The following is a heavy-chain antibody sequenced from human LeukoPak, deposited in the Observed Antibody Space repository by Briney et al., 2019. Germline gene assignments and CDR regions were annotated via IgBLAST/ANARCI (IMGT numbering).Heavy chain of an antibody. CDR1: GFSFSRYS. D-gene: IGHD2-21*01. V-gene: IGHV3-48*02. Sequence: GGSLRLSCAASGFSFSRYSFHWVRQAPGKGLEWVAKIGTIGSNVDYADSVKGRFTISRDNAKNSLYLQMNSLRDEDTAVYYCARDNWVAIPGPYDPWGQGTPVTVSS. J-gene: IGHJ5*02. CDR2: IGTIGSNV. CDR3: ARDNWVAIPGPYDP.